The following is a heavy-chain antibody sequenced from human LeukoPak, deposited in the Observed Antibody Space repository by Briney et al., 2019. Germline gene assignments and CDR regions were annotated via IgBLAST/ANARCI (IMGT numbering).Heavy chain of an antibody. J-gene: IGHJ6*02. D-gene: IGHD2-15*01. Sequence: GGSLRLSCAASGFSLSGSAMHWVRQASGRGLEWLGRIRSKANSYVTVCAESVNGRFIISRDDSRNTAYLQMNSLQIEDTAVYYCTRHTDKYCSGAGCYVYNFYGMDVWGQGTTVTVSS. CDR1: GFSLSGSA. CDR2: IRSKANSYVT. CDR3: TRHTDKYCSGAGCYVYNFYGMDV. V-gene: IGHV3-73*01.